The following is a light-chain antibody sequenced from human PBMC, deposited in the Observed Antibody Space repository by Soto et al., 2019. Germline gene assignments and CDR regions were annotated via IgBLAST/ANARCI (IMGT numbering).Light chain of an antibody. V-gene: IGKV3-11*01. J-gene: IGKJ1*01. CDR3: QQYGSSGT. CDR2: DTF. CDR1: QSVNNF. Sequence: EIVLTQSPATLSLSPGERVTLSCRASQSVNNFLAWYQQKPGQAPRPLIYDTFNRATGVPDRFSGSGSGTDFTLTISSLEPEDFAVDYCQQYGSSGTFGQGTKVDIK.